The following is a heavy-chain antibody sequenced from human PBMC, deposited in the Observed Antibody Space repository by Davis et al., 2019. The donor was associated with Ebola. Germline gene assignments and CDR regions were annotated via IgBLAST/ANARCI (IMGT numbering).Heavy chain of an antibody. CDR2: VYRSGDI. CDR3: ARDMGTAMVLYDYGMDV. J-gene: IGHJ6*04. D-gene: IGHD5-18*01. CDR1: GFSVSTNY. V-gene: IGHV3-66*01. Sequence: GESLKISCAVSGFSVSTNYMSWVRQAPGKGLEWVSVVYRSGDIYYADSVMGRFTISRDNAENSLYLQMNSLRAEDTAVYYCARDMGTAMVLYDYGMDVWGKGTTVTVSS.